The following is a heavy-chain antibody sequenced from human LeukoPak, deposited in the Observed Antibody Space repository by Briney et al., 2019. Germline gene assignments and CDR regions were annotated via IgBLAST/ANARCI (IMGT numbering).Heavy chain of an antibody. J-gene: IGHJ4*02. CDR2: ISSSSTV. V-gene: IGHV3-48*01. CDR1: GFTFSSYS. CDR3: ARGYYARLDY. Sequence: PGGSLRLSCAASGFTFSSYSMNWVRQASGKGLEWVSYISSSSTVYYADSVKGRFTISRDNAKSSLYLQMNSLRAEDTAVYYCARGYYARLDYWGQGTLVTVSS. D-gene: IGHD2-2*01.